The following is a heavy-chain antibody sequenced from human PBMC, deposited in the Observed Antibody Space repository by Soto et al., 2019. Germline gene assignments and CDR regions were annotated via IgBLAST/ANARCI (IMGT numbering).Heavy chain of an antibody. CDR2: IYHSGST. CDR3: ARYCGGGSCYLGAFDI. Sequence: RLSLTCTVSGVSINSANWWTWVRQSPGKGLEWIGEIYHSGSTNFNPSLKSRVTISVDNSKNQFYLELTSVTAADTAVYYCARYCGGGSCYLGAFDIWGQGTMVTVS. V-gene: IGHV4-4*02. D-gene: IGHD2-15*01. CDR1: GVSINSANW. J-gene: IGHJ3*02.